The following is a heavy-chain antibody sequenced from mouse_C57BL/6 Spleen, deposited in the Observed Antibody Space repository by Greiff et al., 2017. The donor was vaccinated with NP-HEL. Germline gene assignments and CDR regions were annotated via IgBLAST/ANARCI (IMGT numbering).Heavy chain of an antibody. J-gene: IGHJ3*01. CDR3: AIFYYDYDVPWFAY. CDR2: IDPSDSYT. Sequence: QVQLKQPGAELVMPGASVKLSCKASGYTFTSYWMHWVKQRPGQGLEWIGEIDPSDSYTNYNQKFKGKSTLTVDTSSSQAYMQLSSLTSEDSAVYYCAIFYYDYDVPWFAYWGQGTLVTVSA. V-gene: IGHV1-69*01. D-gene: IGHD2-4*01. CDR1: GYTFTSYW.